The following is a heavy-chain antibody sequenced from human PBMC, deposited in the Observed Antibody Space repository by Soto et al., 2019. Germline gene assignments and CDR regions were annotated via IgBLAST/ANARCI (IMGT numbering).Heavy chain of an antibody. D-gene: IGHD1-20*01. J-gene: IGHJ4*02. V-gene: IGHV3-33*01. CDR2: IWSDGNNR. CDR3: ARHSIRVPADFDY. Sequence: GGSLRLTCAASGFTFTNYGFHWVRQAPGKGLEWVAAIWSDGNNRYNGGAVEGRFTISKDNSKNMLYLQMNDLRVEDTALYYCARHSIRVPADFDYWGQGTLVTAPQ. CDR1: GFTFTNYG.